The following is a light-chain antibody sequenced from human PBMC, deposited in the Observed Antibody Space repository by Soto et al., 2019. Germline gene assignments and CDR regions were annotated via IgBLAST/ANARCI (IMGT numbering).Light chain of an antibody. V-gene: IGLV2-11*01. J-gene: IGLJ3*02. CDR3: CSFVDSDTVL. CDR1: SSDVGSYKF. Sequence: QSALTQPRSVSGSPGQSVTISCTGTSSDVGSYKFFSWYQHHPGKAPQLIIFDVNKRPSGVPDRFSGSNSGGAASLTISGLQPEDEADYFCCSFVDSDTVLFGGGTKLTVL. CDR2: DVN.